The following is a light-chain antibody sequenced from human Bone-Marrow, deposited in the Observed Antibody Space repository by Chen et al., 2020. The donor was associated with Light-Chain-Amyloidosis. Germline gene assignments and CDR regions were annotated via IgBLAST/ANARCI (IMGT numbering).Light chain of an antibody. J-gene: IGLJ2*01. Sequence: SYELTQLPSVSVSPGQTARITCSGDDLPKKYAYWYQQKPGQAPVLVIHRDTERPSGISERFSGSSSGTTATLTISGVQAEDEAEYHCQSADSSGTYEVIFGGGTKLTVL. CDR1: DLPKKY. CDR2: RDT. CDR3: QSADSSGTYEVI. V-gene: IGLV3-25*03.